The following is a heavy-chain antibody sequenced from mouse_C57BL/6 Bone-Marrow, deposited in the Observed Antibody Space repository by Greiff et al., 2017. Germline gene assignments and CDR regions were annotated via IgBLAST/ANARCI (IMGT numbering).Heavy chain of an antibody. V-gene: IGHV5-17*01. CDR3: ARSGGASPYWYFDV. Sequence: EVMLVESGGGLVKPGGSLKLSCAASGFTFSDYGMHWVRQAPEKGLEWVACISSGSSTIYYADTVKGRFTISRDNAKNTLFLQMTSLRSEDTAMYYCARSGGASPYWYFDVWGTGTTVTVSS. D-gene: IGHD6-2*01. J-gene: IGHJ1*03. CDR1: GFTFSDYG. CDR2: ISSGSSTI.